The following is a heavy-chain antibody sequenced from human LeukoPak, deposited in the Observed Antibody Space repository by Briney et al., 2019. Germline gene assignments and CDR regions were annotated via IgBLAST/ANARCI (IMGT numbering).Heavy chain of an antibody. CDR1: GASISTGGYY. V-gene: IGHV4-30-2*01. Sequence: SQTLSLTCTFSGASISTGGYYWTWIRQPPGKGLEWIGEINHSGSTNYNPSLKSRVTISVDTSKNQFSLKLSSVTAADTAVYYCASLGCSSTSCPYGMDVWGQGTTVTVSS. CDR3: ASLGCSSTSCPYGMDV. J-gene: IGHJ6*02. D-gene: IGHD2-2*01. CDR2: INHSGST.